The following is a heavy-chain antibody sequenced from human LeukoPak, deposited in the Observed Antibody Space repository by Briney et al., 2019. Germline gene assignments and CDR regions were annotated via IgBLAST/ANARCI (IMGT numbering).Heavy chain of an antibody. Sequence: ASVKVSCKASGYTFTSYGINWVRQAPGQGPEWVGWISGHNANTNYGRKFQGRVTMTTDTSTSTAYMELRSLTFDDTAIYYCARTSHSSTWHSDYWGQGTLVAVSS. CDR2: ISGHNANT. CDR3: ARTSHSSTWHSDY. CDR1: GYTFTSYG. D-gene: IGHD6-13*01. V-gene: IGHV1-18*01. J-gene: IGHJ4*02.